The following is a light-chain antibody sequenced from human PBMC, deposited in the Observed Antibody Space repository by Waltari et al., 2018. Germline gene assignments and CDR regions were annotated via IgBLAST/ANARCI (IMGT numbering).Light chain of an antibody. CDR2: GAS. J-gene: IGKJ5*01. CDR1: QRVSSSY. V-gene: IGKV3-20*01. CDR3: QQYGSSPPRT. Sequence: EIVLTQSPGTLSLSPGERATLSCSASQRVSSSYLAWDQQKPGQAPRLLIYGASSRGTGIPDRFSGSGSGTDFTLTISRLEPEDFAVYYCQQYGSSPPRTFGQGTRLEIK.